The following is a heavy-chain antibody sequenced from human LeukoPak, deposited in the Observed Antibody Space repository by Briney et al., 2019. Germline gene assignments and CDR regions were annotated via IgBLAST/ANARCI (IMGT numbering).Heavy chain of an antibody. J-gene: IGHJ3*02. V-gene: IGHV4-59*01. Sequence: SETLSLTCTVSGGSISSYYWSWIRQPPGKGLVWIGYIYYSGSTNYNPSLKSRVTISVDTSKNQFSLKLSSVTAADTAVYYCARDLYVRAFDIWGQGTMVTVSS. CDR1: GGSISSYY. CDR3: ARDLYVRAFDI. D-gene: IGHD3-10*02. CDR2: IYYSGST.